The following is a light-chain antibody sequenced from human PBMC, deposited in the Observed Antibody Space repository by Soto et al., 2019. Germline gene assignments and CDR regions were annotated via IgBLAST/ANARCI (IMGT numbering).Light chain of an antibody. CDR3: QHFGSSPPYT. CDR1: QSVNSAY. Sequence: EIVLTQSPDTLSLSPGERATLSCRASQSVNSAYLAWYQQKPGQAPRLLIYVGSNRATGVPDRFSGSGSGTDFTLTISRLESEDFAVYYCQHFGSSPPYTFGQGTKLEIK. CDR2: VGS. V-gene: IGKV3-20*01. J-gene: IGKJ2*01.